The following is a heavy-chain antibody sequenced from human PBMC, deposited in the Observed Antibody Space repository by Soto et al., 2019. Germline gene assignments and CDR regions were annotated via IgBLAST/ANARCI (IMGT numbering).Heavy chain of an antibody. D-gene: IGHD6-6*01. CDR2: IIPIFGTA. CDR1: GGTFSSYA. J-gene: IGHJ6*02. CDR3: ARGHRGSYSSSPQSYYYYYGMDV. Sequence: ASVKVSYKASGGTFSSYAISWVRQAPGQGLEWMGGIIPIFGTANYAQKFQGRVTITADESTSTAYMELSSLRSEDTAVYYCARGHRGSYSSSPQSYYYYYGMDVWGQGTTVTVSS. V-gene: IGHV1-69*13.